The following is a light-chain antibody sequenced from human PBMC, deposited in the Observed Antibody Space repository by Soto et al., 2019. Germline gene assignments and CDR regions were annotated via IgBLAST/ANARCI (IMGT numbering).Light chain of an antibody. V-gene: IGKV3-15*01. CDR2: GAS. Sequence: EIVMTQSPATLSVSPGERATLSCRASQSVSNNLAWYQQKPGQAPRLLIYGASTRATGIPASFSGSGSGAEFTLTISSLQSEDFAIYYCQQYDNWPRTFGPGTKV. J-gene: IGKJ1*01. CDR1: QSVSNN. CDR3: QQYDNWPRT.